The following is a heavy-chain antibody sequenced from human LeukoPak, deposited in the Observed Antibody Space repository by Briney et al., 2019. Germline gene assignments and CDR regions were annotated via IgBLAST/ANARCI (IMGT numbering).Heavy chain of an antibody. V-gene: IGHV3-21*01. J-gene: IGHJ4*02. CDR3: ARGPGGQDIVVVPAAMPWDY. CDR2: ISSSSSYI. Sequence: GGSLRLSCAASGFTFSSYSMNWVRQAPGKGLERVSSISSSSSYIYYADSVKGRFTISRDNAKNSLYLQMNSLRAEDTAVYYCARGPGGQDIVVVPAAMPWDYWGQGTLVTVSS. D-gene: IGHD2-2*01. CDR1: GFTFSSYS.